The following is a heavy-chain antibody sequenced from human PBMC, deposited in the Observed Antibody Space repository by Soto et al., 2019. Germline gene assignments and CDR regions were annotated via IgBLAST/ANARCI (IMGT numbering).Heavy chain of an antibody. CDR2: ISYDGSNK. Sequence: HPGGSLRLSCAASGFTFSSYGMHWVRQAPGKGLEWVAVISYDGSNKYYADSVKGRFTISRDNSKNTLYLQMNSLRAEDTAVYYCAKDLFSYGRAYYYGSGTIDYWGQGT. CDR3: AKDLFSYGRAYYYGSGTIDY. V-gene: IGHV3-30*18. J-gene: IGHJ4*02. CDR1: GFTFSSYG. D-gene: IGHD3-10*01.